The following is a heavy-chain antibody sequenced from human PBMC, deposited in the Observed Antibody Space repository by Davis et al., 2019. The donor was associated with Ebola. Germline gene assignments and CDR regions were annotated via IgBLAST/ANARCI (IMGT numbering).Heavy chain of an antibody. D-gene: IGHD3-16*01. J-gene: IGHJ4*02. Sequence: SETLSLTCTVSGASISSDDYYWTWIRQHPGKGLEWIGYISYGGSTYYNPSLKSRVTISVDTSKDQFSLKLSSVTAADTAVDYWASWGREGYLGQGTLVTVSS. V-gene: IGHV4-31*03. CDR1: GASISSDDYY. CDR3: ASWGREGY. CDR2: ISYGGST.